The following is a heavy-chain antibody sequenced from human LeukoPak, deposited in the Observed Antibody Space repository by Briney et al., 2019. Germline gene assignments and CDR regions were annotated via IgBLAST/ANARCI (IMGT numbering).Heavy chain of an antibody. CDR3: ARRTVTTNADDFDI. Sequence: PSETLSLTCAVSGYSISSGYYWGWIRQPPWKGLEWIGSIYHSGSTYYNPSLKSRVTISVDTSKNQFSLKLSSVTAADTAVYYCARRTVTTNADDFDIWGQGTMVTVSS. CDR2: IYHSGST. CDR1: GYSISSGYY. J-gene: IGHJ3*02. V-gene: IGHV4-38-2*01. D-gene: IGHD4-17*01.